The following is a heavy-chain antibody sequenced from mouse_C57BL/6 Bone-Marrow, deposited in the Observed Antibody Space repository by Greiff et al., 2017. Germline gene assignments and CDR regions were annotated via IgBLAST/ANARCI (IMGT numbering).Heavy chain of an antibody. V-gene: IGHV1-42*01. J-gene: IGHJ2*01. CDR3: ARSVVAPFDY. CDR1: GYSFTGYY. CDR2: INPSTGGT. Sequence: EVQLQQSGPELVKPGASVQISCKASGYSFTGYYMNWVKQSPEKSLEWIGEINPSTGGTTYNQKFKAKATLTVDKSSSTAYMQLKSLTSEDSAVYYCARSVVAPFDYWGQGTTLTVSS. D-gene: IGHD1-1*01.